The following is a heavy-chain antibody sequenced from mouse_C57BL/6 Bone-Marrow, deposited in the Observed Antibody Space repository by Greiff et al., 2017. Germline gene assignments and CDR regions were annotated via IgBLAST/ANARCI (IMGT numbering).Heavy chain of an antibody. CDR2: ISSGSSTI. V-gene: IGHV5-17*01. J-gene: IGHJ2*01. CDR1: GFTFSDYG. D-gene: IGHD1-1*02. CDR3: ARKKGIWKGCDN. Sequence: EVPGVESGGGLLKPGGSLKLSCAASGFTFSDYGMHWFRQAQETWLAWVAYISSGSSTIYDADTVKGRFTISRDNAKNTLFLQMTSLRSEDTAMYYCARKKGIWKGCDNWRQCTALTDSS.